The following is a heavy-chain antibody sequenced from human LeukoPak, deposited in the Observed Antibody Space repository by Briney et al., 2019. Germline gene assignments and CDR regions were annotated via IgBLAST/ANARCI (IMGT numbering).Heavy chain of an antibody. D-gene: IGHD3-22*01. CDR3: ARVAEYYERRYIRIPSTPDY. J-gene: IGHJ4*02. CDR1: GYTFTSYG. Sequence: ASVKVSCKASGYTFTSYGISWVRQAPGQGLEWMGWISAYNGNTNYAQKLQGRVTMTTDTSTSTAYMELRSLRSDDTAVYYCARVAEYYERRYIRIPSTPDYWGQRTLVTVSS. V-gene: IGHV1-18*01. CDR2: ISAYNGNT.